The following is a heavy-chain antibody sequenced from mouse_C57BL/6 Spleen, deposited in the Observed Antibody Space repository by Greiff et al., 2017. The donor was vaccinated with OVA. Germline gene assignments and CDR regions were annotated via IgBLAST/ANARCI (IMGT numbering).Heavy chain of an antibody. D-gene: IGHD1-1*01. CDR1: GYTFTDYN. V-gene: IGHV1-18*01. Sequence: EVQLKESGPELVKPRASVKIPCKASGYTFTDYNMDWVKQSHGKSLEWIGDINPNNGGTIYNQKFKGKATLTVDKSSSTAYMELRSLTSEDTAVYYCARGSYYYGSLMDYWGQGTSVTVSS. CDR3: ARGSYYYGSLMDY. J-gene: IGHJ4*01. CDR2: INPNNGGT.